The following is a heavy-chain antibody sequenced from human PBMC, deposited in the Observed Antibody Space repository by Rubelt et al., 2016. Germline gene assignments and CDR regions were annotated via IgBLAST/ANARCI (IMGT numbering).Heavy chain of an antibody. D-gene: IGHD2-21*02. Sequence: GSTYYNPSLKSRVTISVDKSKNQFSLKLSSVTAADTAVYYCARDRHIVVVTADLSYYYGMDVWGQGTTVTVSS. V-gene: IGHV4-39*07. CDR2: GST. CDR3: ARDRHIVVVTADLSYYYGMDV. J-gene: IGHJ6*02.